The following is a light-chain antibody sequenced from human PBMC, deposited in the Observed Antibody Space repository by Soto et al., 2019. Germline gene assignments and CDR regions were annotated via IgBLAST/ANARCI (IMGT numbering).Light chain of an antibody. CDR1: QSISSY. Sequence: ILLTQSPYSLSASEGDRVTITCRASQSISSYLNWYQQKPGKAPKLLIYAASSLQSGVPSRFSGSGSGTDFTLTISSLQPEDFATYYCQQSYSTPQPFGQGTKVDIK. V-gene: IGKV1-39*01. CDR3: QQSYSTPQP. CDR2: AAS. J-gene: IGKJ1*01.